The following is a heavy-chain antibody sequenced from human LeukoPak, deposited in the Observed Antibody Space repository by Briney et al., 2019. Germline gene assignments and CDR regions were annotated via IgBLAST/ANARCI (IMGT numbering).Heavy chain of an antibody. Sequence: PGGSLRLSCAASGFTFSSYAMSWVRQAPGKGLEWVSVISGNGGRTYYADSVKGRFTISRDNSKNTLYLQMNSLRAEDTAVYYCARAKEYSYGLRYFDYWGQGTLVTVSS. CDR2: ISGNGGRT. D-gene: IGHD5-18*01. CDR3: ARAKEYSYGLRYFDY. CDR1: GFTFSSYA. J-gene: IGHJ4*02. V-gene: IGHV3-23*01.